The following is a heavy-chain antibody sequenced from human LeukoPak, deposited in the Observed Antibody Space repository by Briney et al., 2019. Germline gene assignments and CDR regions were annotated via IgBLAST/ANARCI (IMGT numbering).Heavy chain of an antibody. J-gene: IGHJ4*02. V-gene: IGHV4-59*01. CDR3: ARERAAMDS. Sequence: SETLSLTCIVSGGSIRSDYWSWIRQPPGKGLEWIGYIYYSGSTNYNPSLKSRVTISVDTSKDQFSLKLNSVTAADTAVYFCARERAAMDSWGQGTLVTVSS. CDR2: IYYSGST. CDR1: GGSIRSDY. D-gene: IGHD5-18*01.